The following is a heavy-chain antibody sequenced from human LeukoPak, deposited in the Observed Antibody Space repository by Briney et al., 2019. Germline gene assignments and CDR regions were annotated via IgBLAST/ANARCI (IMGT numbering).Heavy chain of an antibody. CDR2: ISNSGST. J-gene: IGHJ4*02. D-gene: IGHD1-1*01. CDR1: GGSISSGGYF. CDR3: ARADNWNAFEY. V-gene: IGHV4-31*03. Sequence: SQTLPLTCTVSGGSISSGGYFWSWVRQHPGKGLEWIGYISNSGSTSYNPSLKSRVTLSVDTSKNQFSLKLSSVTAADTAVYYCARADNWNAFEYWGQGTLVPVSS.